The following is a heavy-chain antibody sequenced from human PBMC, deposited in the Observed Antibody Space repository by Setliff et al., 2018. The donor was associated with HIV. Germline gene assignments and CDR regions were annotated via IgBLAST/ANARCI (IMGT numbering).Heavy chain of an antibody. V-gene: IGHV2-5*01. Sequence: SGPTLVNPTQTLTLTCTFSGFSLSTSGVGVGWIRQPPGKALEWLAIIYWHGGGRYSPSLKSRLTITKDTSKNQVVLTMTNMDPLDTATYFCAHTPVSRNQYFFDYWGQGTLVTVSS. CDR2: IYWHGGG. CDR1: GFSLSTSGVG. D-gene: IGHD3-9*01. CDR3: AHTPVSRNQYFFDY. J-gene: IGHJ4*02.